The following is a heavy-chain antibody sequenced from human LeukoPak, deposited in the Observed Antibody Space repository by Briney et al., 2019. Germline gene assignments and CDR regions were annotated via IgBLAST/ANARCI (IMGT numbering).Heavy chain of an antibody. D-gene: IGHD2-21*01. V-gene: IGHV3-7*01. CDR3: ARYCGGDCYGMDV. CDR2: IKQDGSEK. Sequence: GGSLRLSCTASGFTFSSYWMSWVRQAPGKGLEWVANIKQDGSEKDYVDSVKGRFTISRGNAQNSLYLQMNSLRAEDTAVYYCARYCGGDCYGMDVWGQGTTVTVSS. CDR1: GFTFSSYW. J-gene: IGHJ6*02.